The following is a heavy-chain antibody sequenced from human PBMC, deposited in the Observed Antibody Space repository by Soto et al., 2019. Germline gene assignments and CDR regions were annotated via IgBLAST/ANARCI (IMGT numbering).Heavy chain of an antibody. D-gene: IGHD3-22*01. J-gene: IGHJ3*02. CDR2: IRSKAYGGTT. CDR1: GFTFGDYA. CDR3: TRGDNYYDSSGSKAFDI. V-gene: IGHV3-49*05. Sequence: KPGGSLRLSCTASGFTFGDYAMSWFRQAPGKGLEWVGFIRSKAYGGTTEYAASVKGRFTISRDDSKSIAYLQMDSLKTEDTAVYYCTRGDNYYDSSGSKAFDIWGQGTMVTVSS.